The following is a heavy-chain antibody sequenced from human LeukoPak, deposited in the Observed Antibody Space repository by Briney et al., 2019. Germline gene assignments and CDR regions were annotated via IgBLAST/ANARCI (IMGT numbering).Heavy chain of an antibody. J-gene: IGHJ4*02. Sequence: SQTLSLTCAISGDSVSSNNVAWNWIRQSPSRGLEWLGRAYYRSKWHIDYAVSVTGRITINPDTSKNQFSLQLSSVTPEDTAVYYCTRDFTVTHFDYWDQGTLVTVSS. CDR1: GDSVSSNNVA. D-gene: IGHD3-10*01. CDR2: AYYRSKWHI. V-gene: IGHV6-1*01. CDR3: TRDFTVTHFDY.